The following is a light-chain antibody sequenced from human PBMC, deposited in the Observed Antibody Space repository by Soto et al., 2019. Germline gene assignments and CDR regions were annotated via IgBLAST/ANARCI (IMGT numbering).Light chain of an antibody. Sequence: ETVLTQSPGTLSLSPGERATLSCRASQTIRSNYLAWYRQTPGQAPRLLIYGASNRATGIADRVSGSGSGKDFTLIISRLEPEDFALYYCQQYGSSPCTFGQGNKVEIK. V-gene: IGKV3-20*01. CDR2: GAS. CDR1: QTIRSNY. CDR3: QQYGSSPCT. J-gene: IGKJ1*01.